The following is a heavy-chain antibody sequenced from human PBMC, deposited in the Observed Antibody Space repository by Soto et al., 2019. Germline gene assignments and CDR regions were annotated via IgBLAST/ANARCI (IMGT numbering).Heavy chain of an antibody. J-gene: IGHJ4*02. Sequence: EVQLVESGGGLVQPGGSLRLSCAASGFTVSSNYMSWVRQAPGKGLEWVSVIYSGGSTYYADSVKGRFTISRDNSKNALYLQMSSLGAEETAVYYCARGCINNDYWGQGTLVTVSS. CDR3: ARGCINNDY. CDR1: GFTVSSNY. V-gene: IGHV3-66*01. D-gene: IGHD2-8*01. CDR2: IYSGGST.